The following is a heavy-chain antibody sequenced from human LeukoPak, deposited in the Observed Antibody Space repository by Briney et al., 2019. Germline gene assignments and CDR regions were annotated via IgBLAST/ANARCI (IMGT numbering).Heavy chain of an antibody. CDR1: GYSISSGYY. V-gene: IGHV4-38-2*02. Sequence: PSETLSLTCTVSGYSISSGYYWGWIRQPPGKGLEWIGSIYLSGSNYYNPSLRSRVTISVDTSKNQFSLRLNSVTAADTAVYYCARDFSSSSSVYYYYYMDVWGKGTSVTVSS. J-gene: IGHJ6*03. CDR3: ARDFSSSSSVYYYYYMDV. D-gene: IGHD6-6*01. CDR2: IYLSGSN.